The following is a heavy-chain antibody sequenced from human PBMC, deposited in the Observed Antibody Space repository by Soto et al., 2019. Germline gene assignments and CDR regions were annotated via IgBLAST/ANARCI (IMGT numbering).Heavy chain of an antibody. CDR2: ISYDGSNK. CDR1: GFTFSSYA. D-gene: IGHD3-10*01. J-gene: IGHJ4*02. CDR3: ARAGDYYGSGIFFDY. V-gene: IGHV3-30-3*01. Sequence: GGSLRLSCAASGFTFSSYAMHWVRQAPGKGLEWVAVISYDGSNKYYADSVKGRFTISRDNSKNTLYLQMNSLRAEDTAVYYCARAGDYYGSGIFFDYWGQGTLVTVSS.